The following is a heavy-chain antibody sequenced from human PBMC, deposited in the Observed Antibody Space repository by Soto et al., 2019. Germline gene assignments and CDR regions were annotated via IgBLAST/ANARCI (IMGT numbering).Heavy chain of an antibody. CDR1: GYDFTSYG. V-gene: IGHV1-18*01. Sequence: QGQLLQSGDEVKKPGASVRVSCRASGYDFTSYGISWVRQAPGQGLEWVSWISAYNGKRDTAQKFQGRVTMTLDTSTDTAHREVGDLTSADTAVYYCARGRIVASIHDAFEIWGQGTMVAVSS. CDR3: ARGRIVASIHDAFEI. CDR2: ISAYNGKR. J-gene: IGHJ3*02. D-gene: IGHD2-21*01.